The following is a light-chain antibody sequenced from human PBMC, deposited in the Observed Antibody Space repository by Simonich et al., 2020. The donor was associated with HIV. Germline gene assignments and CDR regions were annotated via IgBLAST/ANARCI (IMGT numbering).Light chain of an antibody. J-gene: IGLJ3*02. CDR1: SSDVGSYNL. Sequence: QSALTQPASVSGSPGQSITISCTGISSDVGSYNLVSWYQQHPGKAPKLMIYEGNKRPSGVSNRFSGSKSGNMASLTISGLQAEDEADYYCCSYAGSSTWVFGGGTKLTVL. V-gene: IGLV2-23*01. CDR2: EGN. CDR3: CSYAGSSTWV.